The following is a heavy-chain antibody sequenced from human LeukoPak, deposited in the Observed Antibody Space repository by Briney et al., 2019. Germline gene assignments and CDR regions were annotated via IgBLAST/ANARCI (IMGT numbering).Heavy chain of an antibody. CDR1: GGSISSYY. D-gene: IGHD3-22*01. Sequence: SETLSLTCTVSGGSISSYYWSWIRQPAGKGLEWIGGIYTSGSTNYNPSLKSRVTMSVDTSKNQFSLKLSSVTAADTAVYYCARDRRYYDSSGYYLYYFDYWGQGALVTVSS. V-gene: IGHV4-4*07. J-gene: IGHJ4*02. CDR3: ARDRRYYDSSGYYLYYFDY. CDR2: IYTSGST.